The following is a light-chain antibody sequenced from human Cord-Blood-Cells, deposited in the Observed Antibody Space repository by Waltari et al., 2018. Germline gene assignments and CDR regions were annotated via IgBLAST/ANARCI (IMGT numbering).Light chain of an antibody. CDR3: QAWDSSTANWV. V-gene: IGLV3-1*01. Sequence: SYELTQPPSVSVSPGQTASITCSGDKLGDKYACWYQQKPGQSPVLVIYQDSKRPSGIPERFSGSNSGNTATLTISGTQAMDEADYYCQAWDSSTANWVFGGGTKLPVL. CDR1: KLGDKY. J-gene: IGLJ3*02. CDR2: QDS.